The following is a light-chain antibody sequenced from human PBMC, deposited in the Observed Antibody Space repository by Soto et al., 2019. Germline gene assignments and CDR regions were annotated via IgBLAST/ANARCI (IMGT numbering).Light chain of an antibody. J-gene: IGLJ1*01. CDR3: GSYASSSTLYV. Sequence: QSALTQPASVSGSPGQSITISCTGTSSDVGGYNYVSWYQQHSGKAPKLMIYDVSNRPSGVSNRFSGSKSGNTASLTISELQAEDEADYYCGSYASSSTLYVFGTGTKLTVL. V-gene: IGLV2-14*01. CDR1: SSDVGGYNY. CDR2: DVS.